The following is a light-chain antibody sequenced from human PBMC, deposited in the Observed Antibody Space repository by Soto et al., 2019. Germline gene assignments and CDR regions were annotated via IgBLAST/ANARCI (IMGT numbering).Light chain of an antibody. CDR3: AAWDDILNGYV. Sequence: QSVLTQPPSASGTPGQRVTISCSGSSSNIESNTVTWYQQLPGTAPKLVIYSNYDRPSGVPDRFSGSTSGTSASLVIRGLQSEDEGDYYCAAWDDILNGYVFGDGTQLTVL. CDR1: SSNIESNT. J-gene: IGLJ7*01. CDR2: SNY. V-gene: IGLV1-44*01.